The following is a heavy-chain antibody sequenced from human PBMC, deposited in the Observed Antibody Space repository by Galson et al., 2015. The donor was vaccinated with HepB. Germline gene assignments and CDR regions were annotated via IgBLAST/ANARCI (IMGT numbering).Heavy chain of an antibody. Sequence: QSGAEVKKPGESLKISCKGSGYRFISYWIAWVRQKPGKGLEWMGIIYPGDSDTRYSPSFEGQVTISADKSISTVYLQWSRLKASDSATYYCARHLTSARPLDYWGQGTLLTVSS. D-gene: IGHD6-6*01. J-gene: IGHJ4*02. CDR3: ARHLTSARPLDY. V-gene: IGHV5-51*01. CDR1: GYRFISYW. CDR2: IYPGDSDT.